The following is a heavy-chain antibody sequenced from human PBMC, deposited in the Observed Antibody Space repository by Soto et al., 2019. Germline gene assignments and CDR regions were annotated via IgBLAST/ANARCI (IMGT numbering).Heavy chain of an antibody. CDR3: AKRPRALLTFDY. CDR1: GFIFSHYV. J-gene: IGHJ4*02. CDR2: ISDSGGTS. D-gene: IGHD1-26*01. V-gene: IGHV3-23*04. Sequence: EVQLVDSGGGLVQPGGSLRLSCAASGFIFSHYVMSWVRQAPGKGLEWVSSISDSGGTSYYADSVKGRFTIYRDNSKNTLYLQMNSLRAEDTAIYYCAKRPRALLTFDYWGQGTLVTVSS.